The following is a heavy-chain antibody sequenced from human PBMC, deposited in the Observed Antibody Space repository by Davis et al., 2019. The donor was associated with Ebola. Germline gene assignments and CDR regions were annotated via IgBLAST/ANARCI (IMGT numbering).Heavy chain of an antibody. V-gene: IGHV4-59*12. CDR2: IYYSGST. CDR3: ARLAMGYDYVWGSYRYVDY. D-gene: IGHD3-16*02. J-gene: IGHJ4*02. CDR1: GGSISSYY. Sequence: SETLSLTCTVSGGSISSYYWSWIRQPPGKGLEWIGYIYYSGSTNYNPSLKSRVTISVDTSKNQFSLKLSSVTAADTAVYYCARLAMGYDYVWGSYRYVDYWGQGTLVTVSS.